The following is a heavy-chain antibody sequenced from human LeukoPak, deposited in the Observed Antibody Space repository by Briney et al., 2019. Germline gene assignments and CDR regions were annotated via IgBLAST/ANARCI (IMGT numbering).Heavy chain of an antibody. CDR1: GYTFTGYY. CDR2: INPNSGGT. V-gene: IGHV1-2*02. Sequence: VASVKVSCKASGYTFTGYYMHWVRQAPGQGLEWMGWINPNSGGTNYAQKFQGRVTMTRDTSISTAYMQLSRLSSDDTAVYYCARVDDRGHYYDSSGPRKLFDYWGQGTLVTVSS. D-gene: IGHD3-22*01. J-gene: IGHJ4*02. CDR3: ARVDDRGHYYDSSGPRKLFDY.